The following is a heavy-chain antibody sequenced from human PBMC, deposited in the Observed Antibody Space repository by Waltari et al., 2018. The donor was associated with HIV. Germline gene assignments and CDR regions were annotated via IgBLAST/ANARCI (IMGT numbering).Heavy chain of an antibody. J-gene: IGHJ4*02. D-gene: IGHD3-22*01. CDR2: INGGTTGT. CDR3: AKDRSYDSSGYFDY. V-gene: IGHV3-23*01. Sequence: EVQLLESGGDLQQPGGSLRLSCAASGFIFSSYAMSWVRQAPGRGLEWVSSINGGTTGTFYAYAVKGRFTISRDSSKNTLYLQMNSLRADDTAVYYCAKDRSYDSSGYFDYWGEGTLVTVSS. CDR1: GFIFSSYA.